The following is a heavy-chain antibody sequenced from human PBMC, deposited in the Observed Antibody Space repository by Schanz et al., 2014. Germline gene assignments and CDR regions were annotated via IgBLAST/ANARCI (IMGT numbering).Heavy chain of an antibody. V-gene: IGHV3-23*04. J-gene: IGHJ4*02. CDR3: VSSGSYSSYAF. Sequence: EVQLVESGGGLVKPGGSLRLSCSASGFTFSIYAMHWVRQAPGKGLEWVSAISGSGGSTYYADSVKGRFTISRDNSKNTLYLQMNSLRAEDTAVYHCVSSGSYSSYAFWGQGTLVTVSS. CDR1: GFTFSIYA. CDR2: ISGSGGST. D-gene: IGHD3-10*01.